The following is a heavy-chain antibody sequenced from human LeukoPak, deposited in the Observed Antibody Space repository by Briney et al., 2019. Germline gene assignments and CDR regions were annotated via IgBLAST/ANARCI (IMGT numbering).Heavy chain of an antibody. D-gene: IGHD3-10*01. V-gene: IGHV1-18*01. CDR2: ISAYSGNT. Sequence: ASVKVSCKASGYTFTSYGISWVRQAPGQGLEWMGWISAYSGNTNYAQKLQDRVIMTTDTSTSTVYMELRSLRSDDTAVYYCGRDRLSEYSGSGRNWYFDLWGRGTLVTVSS. CDR1: GYTFTSYG. J-gene: IGHJ2*01. CDR3: GRDRLSEYSGSGRNWYFDL.